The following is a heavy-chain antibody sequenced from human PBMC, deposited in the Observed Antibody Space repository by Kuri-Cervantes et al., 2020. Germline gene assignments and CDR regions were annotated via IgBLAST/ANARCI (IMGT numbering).Heavy chain of an antibody. D-gene: IGHD2-15*01. J-gene: IGHJ6*02. CDR3: AKDTLRVVAASVNYYYYYGMDV. CDR1: GFTFSSYA. CDR2: ISYDGSNK. V-gene: IGHV3-30*18. Sequence: GGSLRLSCAASGFTFSSYAMSWVRQAPGKGLEWVAVISYDGSNKYYADSVKGRFTISRDNSKNTLYLQMNSLRAEDTAVYYCAKDTLRVVAASVNYYYYYGMDVWGQGTTVTVSS.